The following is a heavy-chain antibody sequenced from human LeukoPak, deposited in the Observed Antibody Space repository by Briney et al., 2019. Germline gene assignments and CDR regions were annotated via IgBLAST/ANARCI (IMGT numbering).Heavy chain of an antibody. V-gene: IGHV1-18*01. CDR2: ISAYNGNT. CDR3: ARDRYSSGWQAIPNY. D-gene: IGHD6-19*01. CDR1: GYTFTSYG. J-gene: IGHJ4*02. Sequence: ASVKVSCKASGYTFTSYGISWVRQAPGQGLEWMGWISAYNGNTNYAQKLQGRVTMTTDTSTSTAYMELRSLRSDDTAVYYCARDRYSSGWQAIPNYWGQGTLVTVSS.